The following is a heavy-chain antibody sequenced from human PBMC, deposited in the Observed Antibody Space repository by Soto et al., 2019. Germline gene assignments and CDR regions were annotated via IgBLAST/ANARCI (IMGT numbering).Heavy chain of an antibody. V-gene: IGHV4-59*01. CDR3: ARALVQADSVGCWFDP. CDR2: IYYSGST. D-gene: IGHD2-2*01. Sequence: PSETLSLTCTVSGGSISSYYWSWIRQPPGKGLEWIGYIYYSGSTNYNPSLKSRVTISVDTSKNQFSLKLSSVTAADTAVYYCARALVQADSVGCWFDPWGQGTLVTVSS. J-gene: IGHJ5*02. CDR1: GGSISSYY.